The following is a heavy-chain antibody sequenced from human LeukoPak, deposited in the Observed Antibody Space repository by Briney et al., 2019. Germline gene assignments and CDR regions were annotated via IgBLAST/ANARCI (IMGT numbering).Heavy chain of an antibody. CDR3: ARVVVVPAATVGRYYYYYMDV. Sequence: SETLSLTCTVSGGSISSYYWSWIRQPPGKGLEWVGYIYYNGSTNYNPSLKSRVTISVDTSKNQFSLKLSSVTAADTAVYNCARVVVVPAATVGRYYYYYMDVWGKGTTVTVSS. CDR1: GGSISSYY. D-gene: IGHD2-2*01. V-gene: IGHV4-59*01. J-gene: IGHJ6*03. CDR2: IYYNGST.